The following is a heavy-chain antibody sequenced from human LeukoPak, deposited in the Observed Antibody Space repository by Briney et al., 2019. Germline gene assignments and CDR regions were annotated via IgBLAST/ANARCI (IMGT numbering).Heavy chain of an antibody. CDR2: IKQDGSEK. D-gene: IGHD5-12*01. Sequence: GGSLRLSCAASGFTFRDYDMTWIRQAPGKGLEWVANIKQDGSEKYYVDSVKGRFTISRDNAKNSLYLQMNSLRAEDTAVYYCARDLRGSYWGQGTLVTVSS. CDR1: GFTFRDYD. CDR3: ARDLRGSY. J-gene: IGHJ4*02. V-gene: IGHV3-7*01.